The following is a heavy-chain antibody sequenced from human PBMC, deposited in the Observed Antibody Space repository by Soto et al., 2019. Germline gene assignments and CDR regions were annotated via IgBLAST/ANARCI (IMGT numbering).Heavy chain of an antibody. Sequence: PSETLSLTCTVSGGSISSGNDYWSWIRQPPGKGLEWIGYIYYSGSTYYNPSLKSPVTISVDTSKNQFSLKLSSVTAADTAVYYCARIIKSIAVAGPFSRDYGMDVWGQGTTVTVSS. CDR2: IYYSGST. CDR3: ARIIKSIAVAGPFSRDYGMDV. CDR1: GGSISSGNDY. V-gene: IGHV4-30-4*01. J-gene: IGHJ6*02. D-gene: IGHD6-19*01.